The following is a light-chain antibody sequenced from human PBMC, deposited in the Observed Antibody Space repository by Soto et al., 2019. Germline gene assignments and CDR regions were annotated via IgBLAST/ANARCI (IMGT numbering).Light chain of an antibody. CDR1: QSVSSN. CDR3: QQYNNWPLT. J-gene: IGKJ3*01. Sequence: EIVMTQSPATLSVSPGERATLSCRASQSVSSNLAWYQQKPGQAPRLLIYGASARATGIPARFSGSGSGTEFPLHISSLQSEDFAVYYCQQYNNWPLTFGPGTKVDIK. CDR2: GAS. V-gene: IGKV3-15*01.